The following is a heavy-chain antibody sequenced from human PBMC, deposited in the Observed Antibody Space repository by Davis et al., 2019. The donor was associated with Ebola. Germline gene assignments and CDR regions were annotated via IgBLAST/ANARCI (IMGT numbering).Heavy chain of an antibody. CDR3: ARAPWGEIDY. J-gene: IGHJ4*02. V-gene: IGHV1-2*02. Sequence: ASVKVSCKASGYRFTSYYIAWVRQAPGQGLEWLGWINPNSGGSNHAQKFQGRVTTTGDTSISTAYMELTGLTSDDTAVYYCARAPWGEIDYWGQGTLVTVSS. CDR2: INPNSGGS. CDR1: GYRFTSYY. D-gene: IGHD7-27*01.